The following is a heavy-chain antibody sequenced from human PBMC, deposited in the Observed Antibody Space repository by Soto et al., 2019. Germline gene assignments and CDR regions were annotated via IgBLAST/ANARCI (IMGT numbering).Heavy chain of an antibody. Sequence: GGSLRLSCAASGFTFSSYGMHWVRQAPGKGLEWVAVIWYDGSNKYYADSVKGRFTISRDNSKNTLYLQMNSLRAEDTAVYYCARESRPFYYYYYMDVWGKGTTVTVSS. J-gene: IGHJ6*03. V-gene: IGHV3-33*01. D-gene: IGHD6-13*01. CDR1: GFTFSSYG. CDR3: ARESRPFYYYYYMDV. CDR2: IWYDGSNK.